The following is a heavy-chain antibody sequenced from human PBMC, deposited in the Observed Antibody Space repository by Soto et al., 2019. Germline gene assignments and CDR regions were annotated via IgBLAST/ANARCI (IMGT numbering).Heavy chain of an antibody. CDR3: ARRRDRKASVSVGGFDP. J-gene: IGHJ5*02. CDR1: GGSISSGGYS. CDR2: IYHSGST. V-gene: IGHV4-30-2*01. Sequence: QLQLQESGSGLVKPSQTLSLTCAVSGGSISSGGYSWSWIRQPPGKGLEWIGYIYHSGSTYYNPSRRSRVTISVDRSKNQFSLKLSSVTAADTAVYYCARRRDRKASVSVGGFDPWGQGTLVTVSS. D-gene: IGHD3-16*01.